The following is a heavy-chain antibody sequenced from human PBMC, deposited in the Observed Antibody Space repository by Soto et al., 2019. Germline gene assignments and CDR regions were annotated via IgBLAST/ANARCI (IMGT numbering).Heavy chain of an antibody. J-gene: IGHJ4*02. CDR1: GFIFSEST. CDR3: VKQEHGLDGVAFDY. CDR2: VSTSVRST. V-gene: IGHV3-64D*06. Sequence: WGSLSPPCSASGFIFSESTIYWVSQAPGKGLEAISAVSTSVRSTYYAESVKDRFTISRDNSKNTLLLQMGSLRPEDTAIYYCVKQEHGLDGVAFDYCGQGTTVTVS. D-gene: IGHD2-15*01.